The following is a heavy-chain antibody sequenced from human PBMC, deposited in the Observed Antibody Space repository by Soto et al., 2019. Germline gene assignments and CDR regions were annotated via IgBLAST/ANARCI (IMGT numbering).Heavy chain of an antibody. J-gene: IGHJ6*02. D-gene: IGHD6-13*01. CDR2: IIPIFGTA. Sequence: QVQLVQSGAEVKKPGSSVKVSCKASGGTFSSYAISWVRQAPGQGLEWMGGIIPIFGTANYAQKFQGRVTITADETTSTAYMELSSLRSEETAVYCCARSPCIAADSYGMDVWGQGTTVTVSS. CDR1: GGTFSSYA. CDR3: ARSPCIAADSYGMDV. V-gene: IGHV1-69*12.